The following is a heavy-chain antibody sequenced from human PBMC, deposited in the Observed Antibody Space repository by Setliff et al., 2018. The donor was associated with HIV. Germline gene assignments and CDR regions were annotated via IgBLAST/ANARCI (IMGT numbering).Heavy chain of an antibody. V-gene: IGHV4-59*08. CDR1: GGSITSYY. CDR2: ISYNGIT. CDR3: ARHRPWEVDVFDI. D-gene: IGHD1-26*01. J-gene: IGHJ3*02. Sequence: SETLSLTCTVSGGSITSYYWSWIRQPPRKGLEWVGYISYNGITTYSPSLKSRVTISVDTSKNQFSLKLTSVTAADTAVYYCARHRPWEVDVFDIWGQGTMVTVSS.